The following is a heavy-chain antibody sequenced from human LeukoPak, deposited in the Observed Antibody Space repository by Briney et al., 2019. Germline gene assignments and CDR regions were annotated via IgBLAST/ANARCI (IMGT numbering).Heavy chain of an antibody. Sequence: GGSLRLSCGASGFSFSSYWMHWVRQAPGKGLEWVSGINWNGGSTGYADSVKGRFTISRDNAKNSLYLQMNSLRAEDTALYYCARADSSWYGWYFDLWGRGSLVIVSS. J-gene: IGHJ2*01. V-gene: IGHV3-20*04. CDR2: INWNGGST. CDR3: ARADSSWYGWYFDL. CDR1: GFSFSSYW. D-gene: IGHD6-13*01.